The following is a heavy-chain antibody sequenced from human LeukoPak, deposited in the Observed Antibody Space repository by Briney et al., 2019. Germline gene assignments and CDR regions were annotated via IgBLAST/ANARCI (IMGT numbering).Heavy chain of an antibody. CDR3: ARYFSGYSAYDS. D-gene: IGHD5-12*01. J-gene: IGHJ5*02. Sequence: PSETLSLTCAVSGDSIRSSNWWSWVRQPPGQGLEWIAEIYDSGTTNYNPSLKSRVTMSVDKSKNQFSLTLNSVTAADTAVYYCARYFSGYSAYDSWGQGTLVIVSS. CDR1: GDSIRSSNW. CDR2: IYDSGTT. V-gene: IGHV4-4*02.